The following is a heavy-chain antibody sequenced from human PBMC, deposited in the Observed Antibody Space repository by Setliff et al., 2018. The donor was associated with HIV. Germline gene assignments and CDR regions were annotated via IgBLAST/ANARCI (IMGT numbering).Heavy chain of an antibody. CDR1: GYTFTSYA. D-gene: IGHD1-26*01. CDR3: ARGHGVYSGSYLAVYFDY. Sequence: ASVKVSCKASGYTFTSYAMNWVRQAPGQGLEWMGWINTHTGNPTYAQDFTGRFVFSLDTSVSTAYLQISSLKAEDTAVYYCARGHGVYSGSYLAVYFDYWGQGTLVTVSS. J-gene: IGHJ4*02. V-gene: IGHV7-4-1*02. CDR2: INTHTGNP.